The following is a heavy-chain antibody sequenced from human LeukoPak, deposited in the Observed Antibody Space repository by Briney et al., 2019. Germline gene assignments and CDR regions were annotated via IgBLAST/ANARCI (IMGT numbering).Heavy chain of an antibody. D-gene: IGHD3-3*01. CDR1: GFTFSSYA. CDR3: AKHTIFGVGAPGAFDI. Sequence: GGSLRLSCAASGFTFSSYAMSWVRQAPGKGLEWVSVISGSGGSAYYADSVKGRFTISRDNSKNTLYLQMNSLRAEDTAVYYCAKHTIFGVGAPGAFDIWGQGTMVTVSS. V-gene: IGHV3-23*01. CDR2: ISGSGGSA. J-gene: IGHJ3*02.